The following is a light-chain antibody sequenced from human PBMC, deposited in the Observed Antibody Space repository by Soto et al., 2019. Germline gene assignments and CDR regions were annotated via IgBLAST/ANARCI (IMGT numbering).Light chain of an antibody. CDR1: SSNIGSNY. CDR3: ATWDDSLSGWV. J-gene: IGLJ3*02. CDR2: NNS. Sequence: QSVLTQPPSASGTPGQRVSISCSGSSSNIGSNYVYWYQQLPGTAPKLLIYNNSQRPSGVRDRFSGSQSGTSASLAISGLRFEDEADYYCATWDDSLSGWVFGGGTKLTVL. V-gene: IGLV1-47*02.